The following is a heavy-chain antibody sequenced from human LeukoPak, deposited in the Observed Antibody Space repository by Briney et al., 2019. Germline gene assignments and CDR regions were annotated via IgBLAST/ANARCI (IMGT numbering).Heavy chain of an antibody. CDR1: GFTFSSYE. CDR2: ISGNSGDT. Sequence: GGSLRLSCAASGFTFSSYEMNWVRQAPGKGLEWLSYISGNSGDTNYADSVKGRFTISRDNAKNSLYLQMNSLRAEDTALYYCAKDRRPMIADAFDMWGQGTMVTVSS. D-gene: IGHD3-22*01. CDR3: AKDRRPMIADAFDM. V-gene: IGHV3-48*03. J-gene: IGHJ3*02.